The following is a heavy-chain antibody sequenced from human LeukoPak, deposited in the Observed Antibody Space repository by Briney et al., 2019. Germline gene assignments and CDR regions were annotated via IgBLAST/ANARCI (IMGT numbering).Heavy chain of an antibody. V-gene: IGHV1-69*04. CDR2: IIPILGIA. J-gene: IGHJ3*02. CDR1: GGTFSSYA. Sequence: GASVKVSCKASGGTFSSYAISWVRQAPGQGLEWMGRIIPILGIANYAQKFQGRVTITADKSTSTAYMELSSLRSEDTAVYYCAIGYCSGGSCWFTVSAFDIWGQGTMVTVSS. D-gene: IGHD2-15*01. CDR3: AIGYCSGGSCWFTVSAFDI.